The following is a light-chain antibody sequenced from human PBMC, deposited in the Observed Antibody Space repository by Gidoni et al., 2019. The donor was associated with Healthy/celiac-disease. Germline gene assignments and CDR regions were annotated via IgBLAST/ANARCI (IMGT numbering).Light chain of an antibody. CDR3: QQRSNWLWT. J-gene: IGKJ1*01. CDR2: DAS. Sequence: EIVLAQSPATLFLSPGERATLSCRASQSVSSYLAWYQQKPGQAPRLLIYDASKRATGIPDRFSGSGSGTDFTLTISSLEPEDFAVYYCQQRSNWLWTFGQGTKVEIK. CDR1: QSVSSY. V-gene: IGKV3-11*01.